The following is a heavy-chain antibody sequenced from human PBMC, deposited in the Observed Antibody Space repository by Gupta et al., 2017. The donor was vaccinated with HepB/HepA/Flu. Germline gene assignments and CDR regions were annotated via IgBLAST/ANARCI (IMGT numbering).Heavy chain of an antibody. Sequence: QVQLQQWGAGLLKPSETLSLTCAVYGGSFSGYYWSWIRQPPGKGLEWIGEINHSGSTNYNPSLKSRVTISVDTSKNQFSLKLSSVTAADTAVYYCARGGGSAPFDYDFWSGYTNWFDPWGQGTLVTVSS. J-gene: IGHJ5*02. V-gene: IGHV4-34*01. CDR1: GGSFSGYY. CDR2: INHSGST. D-gene: IGHD3-3*01. CDR3: ARGGGSAPFDYDFWSGYTNWFDP.